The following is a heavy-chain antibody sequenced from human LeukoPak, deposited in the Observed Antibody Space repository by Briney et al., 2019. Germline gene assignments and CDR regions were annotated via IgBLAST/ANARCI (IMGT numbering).Heavy chain of an antibody. V-gene: IGHV1-69*04. Sequence: SVKVSCKASGGTFSSYTISWVRQAPGQGLEWMGRIIPILGIANYAQKFQGRVTITADKSTSTAYMELSSLRSEDTAVYYCARDLDEGGAFDIWGQGTMVTVSS. CDR2: IIPILGIA. CDR1: GGTFSSYT. D-gene: IGHD3-16*01. J-gene: IGHJ3*02. CDR3: ARDLDEGGAFDI.